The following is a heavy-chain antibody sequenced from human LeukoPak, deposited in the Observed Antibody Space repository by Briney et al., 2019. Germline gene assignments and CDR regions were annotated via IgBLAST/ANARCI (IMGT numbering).Heavy chain of an antibody. D-gene: IGHD3-9*01. CDR2: VSGRDTST. V-gene: IGHV3-23*01. J-gene: IGHJ4*02. Sequence: GASLRLSCAASGFTFSNYALSWVRQAPGKGLEWVSAVSGRDTSTYYTDSVKGRFTISRDNSKNTLYLQMNSLSAEDTAIYYCAKWGDYDVLTGYYDSDYWGQGTLVTVSS. CDR1: GFTFSNYA. CDR3: AKWGDYDVLTGYYDSDY.